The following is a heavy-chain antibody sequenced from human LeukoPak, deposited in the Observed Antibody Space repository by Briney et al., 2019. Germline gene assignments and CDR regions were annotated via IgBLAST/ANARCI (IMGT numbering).Heavy chain of an antibody. J-gene: IGHJ4*02. D-gene: IGHD6-19*01. CDR1: GYTFTNNW. CDR3: ARKIAVANLFYFEY. Sequence: GESLKISCKGSGYTFTNNWIGWVRQMPGKGPEWMGIIFPGDSKTIYSPSFQGQVTMSADKSISTAYLQWSSLRASDTAIYYCARKIAVANLFYFEYWGQGTPVIVSS. V-gene: IGHV5-51*01. CDR2: IFPGDSKT.